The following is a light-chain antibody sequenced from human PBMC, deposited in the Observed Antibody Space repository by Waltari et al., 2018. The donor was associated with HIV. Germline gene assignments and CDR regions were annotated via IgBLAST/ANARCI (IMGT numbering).Light chain of an antibody. V-gene: IGKV3-20*01. Sequence: ESVLTQSPGTLSLSPGERATLSCRASQSVRSNYLAWYQQKPGQAPRLLIYGASSRATDIPDRFSGSGSGTHFTLTITRLEPEDFAVYYCQQYGSAYTFGQGTKLEIK. CDR3: QQYGSAYT. CDR1: QSVRSNY. CDR2: GAS. J-gene: IGKJ2*01.